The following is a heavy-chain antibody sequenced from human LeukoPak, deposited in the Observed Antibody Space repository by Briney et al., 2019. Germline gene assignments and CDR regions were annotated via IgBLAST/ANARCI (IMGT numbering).Heavy chain of an antibody. CDR3: ARTRWLQSPFDY. D-gene: IGHD5-24*01. Sequence: PGGSLRLSCAASGFTFSRYWMSWVGQAPGKGREWVANIKQDGSEKYYVDSGKGRFTISRDNAKNSLYLQMNRLRAEDTAVYYCARTRWLQSPFDYWGQGTLVTVSS. CDR2: IKQDGSEK. J-gene: IGHJ4*02. V-gene: IGHV3-7*01. CDR1: GFTFSRYW.